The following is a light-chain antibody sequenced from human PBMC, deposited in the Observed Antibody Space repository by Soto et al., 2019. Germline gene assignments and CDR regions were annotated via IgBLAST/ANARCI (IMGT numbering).Light chain of an antibody. J-gene: IGKJ1*01. CDR3: QHYNSYSEA. CDR2: KAS. Sequence: DIQMTQSPSTLSGSVGDRVTITCRASQTISSWLAWYQQKPGKAPKLLIYKASTLKSGVPSRFSGGGSGTACTLTISSLQPDDFATYYGQHYNSYSEAFGQGTKVE. V-gene: IGKV1-5*03. CDR1: QTISSW.